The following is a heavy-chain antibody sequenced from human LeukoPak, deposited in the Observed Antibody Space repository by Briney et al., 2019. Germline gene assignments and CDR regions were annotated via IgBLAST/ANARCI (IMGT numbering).Heavy chain of an antibody. J-gene: IGHJ6*02. D-gene: IGHD3-3*01. CDR3: ARDGLRFLEWFVYYYGMDV. CDR1: GFTFSNFA. V-gene: IGHV3-23*01. CDR2: ISGGDNNT. Sequence: GGSLRLSCAASGFTFSNFAMTWVRQAPGKGLEWVSTISGGDNNTYYADSVKGRFTISRDNSKNTLYLQMNSLRAEDTAVYYCARDGLRFLEWFVYYYGMDVWGQGTTVTVSS.